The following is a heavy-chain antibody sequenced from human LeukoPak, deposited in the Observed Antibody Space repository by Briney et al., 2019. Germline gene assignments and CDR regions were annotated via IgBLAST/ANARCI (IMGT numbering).Heavy chain of an antibody. CDR2: IYPRDSDT. D-gene: IGHD3-10*01. Sequence: GESLKISCKASGYTFTHQWIGWVRQMSGSGLEWMGIIYPRDSDTIYSPSFQGHVTISADTSINTAYLEWSSLEASDTAIYYCARHSDVIGAIWGQGTLVTISS. CDR1: GYTFTHQW. V-gene: IGHV5-51*01. CDR3: ARHSDVIGAI. J-gene: IGHJ4*02.